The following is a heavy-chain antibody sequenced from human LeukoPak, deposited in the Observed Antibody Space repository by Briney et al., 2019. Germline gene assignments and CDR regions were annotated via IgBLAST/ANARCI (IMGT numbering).Heavy chain of an antibody. CDR2: VSASADST. CDR3: ARGGGLDV. CDR1: GFMFSKYA. D-gene: IGHD3-16*01. V-gene: IGHV3-23*01. Sequence: GGSLRLSCAASGFMFSKYAMSWVRQAPGKGLEWVSAVSASADSTYYADSVKGRFTISRDNAKNSLYLQMSNLRAEDTAVYFCARGGGLDVWGQGATVTVSS. J-gene: IGHJ6*02.